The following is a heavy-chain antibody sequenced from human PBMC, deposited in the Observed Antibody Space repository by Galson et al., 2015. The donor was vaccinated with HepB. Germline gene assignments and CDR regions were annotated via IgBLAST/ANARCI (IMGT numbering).Heavy chain of an antibody. V-gene: IGHV3-21*01. D-gene: IGHD3-3*01. CDR1: GFTFSSYS. Sequence: SLRLSCAASGFTFSSYSMNWVRQAPGKGLEWVSSISSSSSYIYYADSVKGRFTISRDNAKNSLYLQMNSLRAEDTAVYYCASLAESFWSGYPYYYYGMDVWGQGTTVTVSS. J-gene: IGHJ6*02. CDR2: ISSSSSYI. CDR3: ASLAESFWSGYPYYYYGMDV.